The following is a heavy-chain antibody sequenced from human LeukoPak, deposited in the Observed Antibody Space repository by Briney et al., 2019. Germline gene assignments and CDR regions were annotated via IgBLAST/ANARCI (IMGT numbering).Heavy chain of an antibody. CDR2: ISNNGGYT. V-gene: IGHV3-23*01. D-gene: IGHD3-16*01. J-gene: IGHJ4*02. Sequence: GGSLRLSCAASGFTFSSSAMSWVRQAPGKGLEWVSAISNNGGYTYYADSVQGRFTISRDNSKNTLYLQMNSLRAEDTAVYYCARDLGGLDYWGQGTLVTVSS. CDR3: ARDLGGLDY. CDR1: GFTFSSSA.